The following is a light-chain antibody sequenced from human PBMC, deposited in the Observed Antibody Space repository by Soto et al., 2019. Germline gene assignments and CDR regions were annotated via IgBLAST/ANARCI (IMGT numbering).Light chain of an antibody. CDR1: QDVNNN. CDR3: QQYNHWPPTWT. J-gene: IGKJ1*01. Sequence: EVVMTQSPVTLSVSPGERATLSCRASQDVNNNLAWYQQKPGQPPRLLIYDASTRATDIPARFSGSGSGTEFSLTISSLQSEDSALYYCQQYNHWPPTWTFGQGTKVDIK. V-gene: IGKV3-15*01. CDR2: DAS.